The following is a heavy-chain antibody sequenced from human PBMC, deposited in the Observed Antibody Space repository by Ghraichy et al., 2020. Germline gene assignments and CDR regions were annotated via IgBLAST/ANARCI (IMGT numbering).Heavy chain of an antibody. CDR1: GGSVSSGTYY. CDR3: ARGPDCGSTKCNFGIPYGMDV. V-gene: IGHV4-61*01. J-gene: IGHJ6*02. D-gene: IGHD2-2*01. CDR2: IYNSGST. Sequence: SETLSLTCTVSGGSVSSGTYYWSWIRQPPGKGLEWLAYIYNSGSTNYNPSLKSRVTISVDTSKNQFSLKLTSVTAADTAVYYCARGPDCGSTKCNFGIPYGMDVWGQGTAVTVSS.